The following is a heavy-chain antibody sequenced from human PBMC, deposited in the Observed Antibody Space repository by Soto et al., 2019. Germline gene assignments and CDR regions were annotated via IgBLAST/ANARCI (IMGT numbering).Heavy chain of an antibody. CDR2: IIPILGIA. V-gene: IGHV1-69*02. Sequence: ASVKVSCKASGGTFSSYTICWVRHAPGQGLEWMGRIIPILGIANYAQKFQGRVTITADKSTSTAYMELSSLRSEDTAVYYCARIGIAAAGPGEYWGQGTLVTVSS. CDR1: GGTFSSYT. D-gene: IGHD6-13*01. CDR3: ARIGIAAAGPGEY. J-gene: IGHJ4*02.